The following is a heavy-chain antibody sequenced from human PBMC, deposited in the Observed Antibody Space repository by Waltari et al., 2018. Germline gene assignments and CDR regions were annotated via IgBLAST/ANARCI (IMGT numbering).Heavy chain of an antibody. Sequence: QVQLQQWGAGLLKPSETLSLTCAVYGGSFRGYYWSWIRQPPGKGLEWIGEINHSGSNNYNPSPKSRVTISGDTSKNQFSLKLSSVTAADTAVYYCARGRSYDYVWGSYRPGRGAFDIWGQGTMVTVSS. J-gene: IGHJ3*02. CDR1: GGSFRGYY. CDR3: ARGRSYDYVWGSYRPGRGAFDI. V-gene: IGHV4-34*01. D-gene: IGHD3-16*02. CDR2: INHSGSN.